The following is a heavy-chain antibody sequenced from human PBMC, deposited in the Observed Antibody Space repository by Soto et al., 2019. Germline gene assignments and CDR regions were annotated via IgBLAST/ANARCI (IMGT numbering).Heavy chain of an antibody. D-gene: IGHD2-15*01. CDR3: ERDTRIGYCSGGSCQYYFDY. V-gene: IGHV3-66*01. Sequence: EVQLVESGGGLVQPGGSLRLSCAASGFTVSSNYMSWVRQAPGKGLEWVSVIYSGGSTYYADSVKGRFTISRDNSKNTLYLQINSLRAEDTAVYYCERDTRIGYCSGGSCQYYFDYWGQGTLVTVSS. CDR1: GFTVSSNY. CDR2: IYSGGST. J-gene: IGHJ4*02.